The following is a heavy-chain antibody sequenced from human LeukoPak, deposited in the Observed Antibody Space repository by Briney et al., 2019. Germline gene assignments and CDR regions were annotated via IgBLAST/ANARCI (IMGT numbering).Heavy chain of an antibody. CDR3: ARSGYYGSGSYYRPYYYGMDV. D-gene: IGHD3-10*01. CDR2: ISSSSSYI. J-gene: IGHJ6*02. Sequence: GGSLRLSCAASGFTFDDYAMHWVRQAPGKGLEWVSSISSSSSYIYYADSVKGRFTISRDNAKNSLYLQMNSLRAEDTAVYYCARSGYYGSGSYYRPYYYGMDVWGQGTTVTVSS. V-gene: IGHV3-21*01. CDR1: GFTFDDYA.